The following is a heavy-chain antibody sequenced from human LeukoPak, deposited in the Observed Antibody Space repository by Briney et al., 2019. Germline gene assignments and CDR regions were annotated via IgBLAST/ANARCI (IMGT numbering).Heavy chain of an antibody. J-gene: IGHJ5*02. Sequence: KVSCKASGGTFSSYAISWVRQASGKGLEWVGRIRSKANSYATAYAASVKGRFTLSRDDSKNTAYLQMNSLKTEDTAVYYCTSPLYGGSPWDYNWFDPWGQGTLVTVSS. CDR2: IRSKANSYAT. CDR3: TSPLYGGSPWDYNWFDP. D-gene: IGHD1-26*01. CDR1: GGTFSSYA. V-gene: IGHV3-73*01.